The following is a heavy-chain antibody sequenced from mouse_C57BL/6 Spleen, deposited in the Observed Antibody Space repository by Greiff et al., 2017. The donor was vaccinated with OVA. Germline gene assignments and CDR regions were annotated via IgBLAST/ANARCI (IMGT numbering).Heavy chain of an antibody. CDR3: ARYGSGAMDY. J-gene: IGHJ4*01. CDR2: ISYDGSN. Sequence: ESGPGLVKPSQSLSLTCSVTGYSITSGYYWNWIRQFPGNKLEWMGYISYDGSNNYNPSLKNRISITRDTSKNQFFLKLNSVTTEDTATYYCARYGSGAMDYWGQGTSVTVSS. D-gene: IGHD2-2*01. V-gene: IGHV3-6*01. CDR1: GYSITSGYY.